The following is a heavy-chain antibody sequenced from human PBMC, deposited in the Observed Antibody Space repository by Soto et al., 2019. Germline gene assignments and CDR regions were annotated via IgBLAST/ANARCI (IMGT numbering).Heavy chain of an antibody. CDR2: ISFDETNE. J-gene: IGHJ4*02. Sequence: QVQLVESGGGVVQPGRSLKLSCAASGFTFSSYGMHWVRQAPGKGLEWVAIISFDETNEYYVDSVKGRFTISRDNSKNTLYLQMNSLRAEDTAVYYCAKDGGNNGHYVWGQGTLVTVSS. CDR1: GFTFSSYG. D-gene: IGHD4-17*01. CDR3: AKDGGNNGHYV. V-gene: IGHV3-30*18.